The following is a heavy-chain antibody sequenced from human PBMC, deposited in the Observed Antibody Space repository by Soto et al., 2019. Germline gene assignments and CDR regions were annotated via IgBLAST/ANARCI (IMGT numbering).Heavy chain of an antibody. J-gene: IGHJ4*02. CDR2: VYYSGTT. CDR3: ARAGSTWRYFFEY. D-gene: IGHD2-2*01. Sequence: SETLSLTCTVSGGSINSYYWSWIRQSPGKGLEWIGYVYYSGTTYYNPSLQSRVTISVDTSKKQFSLKVRSMTAADTAIYFCARAGSTWRYFFEYWGQGSLVTVLL. CDR1: GGSINSYY. V-gene: IGHV4-59*01.